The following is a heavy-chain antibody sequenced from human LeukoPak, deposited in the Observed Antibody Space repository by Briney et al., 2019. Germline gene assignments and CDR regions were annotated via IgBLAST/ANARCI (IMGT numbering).Heavy chain of an antibody. CDR1: GFTFSSYG. CDR3: ARTETLWFGELFPDY. Sequence: GGSLRLSCAASGFTFSSYGMHWVRQAPGKGLEWVTYIRYDGSKKYYADSLKGRFTISRDNSKNTLYLQITSLRAEDTAVYYCARTETLWFGELFPDYWGQGTLVTVSS. CDR2: IRYDGSKK. J-gene: IGHJ4*02. D-gene: IGHD3-10*01. V-gene: IGHV3-30*02.